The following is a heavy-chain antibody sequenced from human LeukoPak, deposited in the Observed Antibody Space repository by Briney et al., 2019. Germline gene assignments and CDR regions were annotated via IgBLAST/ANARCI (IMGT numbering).Heavy chain of an antibody. CDR1: GGSISSSSSIC. D-gene: IGHD4-23*01. CDR2: IYHSGAT. Sequence: SETLSFTCAVSGGSISSSSSICWTWVRQPPGKGLEWIGEIYHSGATNYNPSLKSRVTMLLDKSKNQFSLKLNSVTAADTAVYYCARNGGNSDYDYWGQGTLVTVSA. V-gene: IGHV4-4*02. J-gene: IGHJ4*02. CDR3: ARNGGNSDYDY.